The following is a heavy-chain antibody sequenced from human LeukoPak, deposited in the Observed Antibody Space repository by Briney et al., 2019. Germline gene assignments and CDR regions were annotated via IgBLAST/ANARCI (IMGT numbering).Heavy chain of an antibody. V-gene: IGHV1-69*05. Sequence: SVNVSCKASGGTFSSYAISWVRQAPGQGLEWMGGIIPIFGTANYAQKFQGRVTITTDESTSTAYMELSSLRSEDTAVYYCARAYSLGLPAANDAFDIWGQGTMVTVSS. CDR1: GGTFSSYA. J-gene: IGHJ3*02. D-gene: IGHD2-2*01. CDR3: ARAYSLGLPAANDAFDI. CDR2: IIPIFGTA.